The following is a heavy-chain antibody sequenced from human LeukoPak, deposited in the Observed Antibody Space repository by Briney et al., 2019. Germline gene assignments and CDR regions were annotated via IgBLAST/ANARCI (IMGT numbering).Heavy chain of an antibody. J-gene: IGHJ4*02. D-gene: IGHD6-19*01. V-gene: IGHV3-9*01. CDR3: ARVGYSSGWGFDY. Sequence: GGSLRLSCAASGFTFDDYAMHWVRQAPGKGLEWVSGISWNSGSIGYADSVKGRFTISRDNAKNSLYLQMNSLRAEDTAVYYCARVGYSSGWGFDYWGQGTLVTVSS. CDR2: ISWNSGSI. CDR1: GFTFDDYA.